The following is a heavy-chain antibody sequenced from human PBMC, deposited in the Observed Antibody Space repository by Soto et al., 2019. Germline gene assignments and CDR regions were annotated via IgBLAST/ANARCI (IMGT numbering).Heavy chain of an antibody. CDR3: ARVPNYDILTGDYFDY. D-gene: IGHD3-9*01. CDR2: IIPIFGTA. CDR1: GGTFSSYA. Sequence: QVQLVQSGAEVKKPGSSVKVSCKASGGTFSSYAISWVRQAPGQGLEWMGGIIPIFGTANYAQKFQGRVTITADESTSSAYMELSSLRSEDTAVYYCARVPNYDILTGDYFDYWGQGTLVTVSS. J-gene: IGHJ4*02. V-gene: IGHV1-69*01.